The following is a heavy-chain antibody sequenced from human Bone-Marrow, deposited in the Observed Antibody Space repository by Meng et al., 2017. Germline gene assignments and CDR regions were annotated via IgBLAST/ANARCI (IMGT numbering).Heavy chain of an antibody. Sequence: GESLKISCAASGFTFSIYDMHWVRQVTGKGLEWVSAISGSGGSTYYADSVKGRFTISRDNSKNTLYLQMNSLRAEDTAVYYCAKVRGAYCGGDCYLDAFDIWGQGTMVTVSS. V-gene: IGHV3-23*01. D-gene: IGHD2-21*02. J-gene: IGHJ3*02. CDR1: GFTFSIYD. CDR2: ISGSGGST. CDR3: AKVRGAYCGGDCYLDAFDI.